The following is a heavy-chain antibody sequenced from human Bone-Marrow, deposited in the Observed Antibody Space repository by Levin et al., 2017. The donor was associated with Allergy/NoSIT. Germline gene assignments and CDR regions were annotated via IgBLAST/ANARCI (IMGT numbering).Heavy chain of an antibody. CDR1: GYTFTGYY. Sequence: GESLKISCKASGYTFTGYYMHWVRQAPGQGLEWMGWINPNSGGTNYAQKFQGWVTMTRDTSISTAYMELSRLRSDDTAVYYCARAGSIPTYYDFWSGYHYYYGMDVWGQGTTVTVSS. V-gene: IGHV1-2*04. D-gene: IGHD3-3*01. CDR2: INPNSGGT. J-gene: IGHJ6*02. CDR3: ARAGSIPTYYDFWSGYHYYYGMDV.